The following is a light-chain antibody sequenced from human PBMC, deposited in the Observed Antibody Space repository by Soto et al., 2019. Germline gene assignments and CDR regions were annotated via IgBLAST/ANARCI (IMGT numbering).Light chain of an antibody. V-gene: IGKV3-15*01. CDR1: QSVSYN. J-gene: IGKJ2*01. CDR2: AAS. CDR3: QQYNTWPPYT. Sequence: EIVMTQSPATLSVSPGERATLSCRASQSVSYNLAWYQQKPGQAPSLLIYAASTRATGIPARFSGSGSGTEFTLTISSLQSEDFAVYYCQQYNTWPPYTFGQGTKLEIK.